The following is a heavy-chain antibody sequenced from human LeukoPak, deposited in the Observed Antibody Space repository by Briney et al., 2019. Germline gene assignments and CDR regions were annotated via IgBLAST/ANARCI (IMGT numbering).Heavy chain of an antibody. CDR1: GGSFSGYY. J-gene: IGHJ4*02. CDR2: INHSGST. Sequence: PSETLSLTCAVYGGSFSGYYWSWIRQPPGKGLEWIGEINHSGSTNYNPSLKSRVTISVDTSKNQFSLKLSSVTAADTAVYYCARGRLRREHRFDYWGQGTLVTVSS. CDR3: ARGRLRREHRFDY. V-gene: IGHV4-34*01. D-gene: IGHD4-17*01.